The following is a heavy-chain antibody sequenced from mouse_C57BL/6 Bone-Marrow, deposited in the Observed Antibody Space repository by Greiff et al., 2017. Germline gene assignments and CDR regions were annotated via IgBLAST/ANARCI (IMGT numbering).Heavy chain of an antibody. D-gene: IGHD1-1*01. Sequence: QVHVKQSGAELVRPGASVKLSCKASGYTFTDYYINWVKQRPGQGLEWIARIYPGSGNTYYNEKFKGKATLTAEKSSSTAYMQLSSLTSEDSAVYFCARGYYGSSYWYCDVWGTGTTVTVSS. CDR1: GYTFTDYY. CDR3: ARGYYGSSYWYCDV. V-gene: IGHV1-76*01. CDR2: IYPGSGNT. J-gene: IGHJ1*03.